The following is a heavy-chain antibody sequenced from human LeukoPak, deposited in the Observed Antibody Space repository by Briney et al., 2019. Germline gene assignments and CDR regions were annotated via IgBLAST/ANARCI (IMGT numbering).Heavy chain of an antibody. CDR2: INPNSGGT. J-gene: IGHJ6*02. CDR1: GYTFTGYY. Sequence: ASVKVSCKASGYTFTGYYMHWVRQAPGQGLEWMGWINPNSGGTNYAQKFQGRVTMTRDTSISTAYMELSRLRSDDTAVYYCARDHGDMITFGGVIDYYGMDVWGQGTTVTASS. CDR3: ARDHGDMITFGGVIDYYGMDV. D-gene: IGHD3-16*02. V-gene: IGHV1-2*02.